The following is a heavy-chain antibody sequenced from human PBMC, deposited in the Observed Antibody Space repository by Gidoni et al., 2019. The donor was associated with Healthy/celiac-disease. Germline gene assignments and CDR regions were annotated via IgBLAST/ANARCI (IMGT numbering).Heavy chain of an antibody. J-gene: IGHJ4*02. D-gene: IGHD6-19*01. Sequence: QVQLQESGPGLVKPSETLSLTCTVSGYSISSGYYWGWIRQPPGKGLEWIGSIYHSGSTYYNPSLKSRVTISVDTSKNQFSLKLSSVTAADTAVYYCARDGRAVAGTGFDYWGQGTLVTVSS. CDR2: IYHSGST. CDR1: GYSISSGYY. V-gene: IGHV4-38-2*02. CDR3: ARDGRAVAGTGFDY.